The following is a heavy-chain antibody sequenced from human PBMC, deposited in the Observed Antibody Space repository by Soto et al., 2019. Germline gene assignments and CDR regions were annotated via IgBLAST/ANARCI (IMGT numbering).Heavy chain of an antibody. CDR2: IYYSGST. CDR3: VRGENYYDSSGYLFDY. V-gene: IGHV4-39*07. D-gene: IGHD3-22*01. Sequence: SETLSLTCTFSGGSISSSSYYWGWIRQPPGKGLEWIGSIYYSGSTYYNPSLKSRVTISVDTSKNQFSLKLSSVTAADTAVYYCVRGENYYDSSGYLFDYWGQGTLVTVSS. CDR1: GGSISSSSYY. J-gene: IGHJ4*02.